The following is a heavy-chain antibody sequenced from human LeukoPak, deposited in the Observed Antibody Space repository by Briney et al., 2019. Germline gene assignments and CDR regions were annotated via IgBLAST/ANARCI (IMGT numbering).Heavy chain of an antibody. CDR3: ARGVVGAPLGYYYYMDV. D-gene: IGHD2-15*01. J-gene: IGHJ6*03. CDR1: GDTFTSYY. CDR2: INPSGGST. V-gene: IGHV1-46*01. Sequence: ASVKVSCKASGDTFTSYYMHWVRQAPGQGLEWMGIINPSGGSTSYAQKFQGRVTMTRDMSTSTVYMELSSLRSEDTAVYYCARGVVGAPLGYYYYMDVWGKGTTVTVSS.